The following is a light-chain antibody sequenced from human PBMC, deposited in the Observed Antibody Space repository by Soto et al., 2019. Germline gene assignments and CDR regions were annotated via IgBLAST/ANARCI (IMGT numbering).Light chain of an antibody. J-gene: IGLJ2*01. Sequence: SYELIQPPSVSVSPGQTARITCSGAALPKKYAYWYQQKSGQAPVLVIYEDSKRPSGIPERFSASTSGTMATLTISGAQVEDEADYYCSSTDNTGLIFGGGTKVTVL. CDR1: ALPKKY. CDR2: EDS. V-gene: IGLV3-10*01. CDR3: SSTDNTGLI.